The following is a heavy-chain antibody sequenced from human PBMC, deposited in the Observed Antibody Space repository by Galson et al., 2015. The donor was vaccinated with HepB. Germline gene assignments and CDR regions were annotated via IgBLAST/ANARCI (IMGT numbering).Heavy chain of an antibody. J-gene: IGHJ2*01. CDR2: IIPIFGTA. Sequence: SVKVSCKASGGTFSSYAISWVRQAPGQGLEWMGGIIPIFGTANYAQKFQGRVTITADESTSTAYMELSSLRSEDTAVYYCARDRGVDTAMVTSWYFDLWGRGTLVTVSS. D-gene: IGHD5-18*01. CDR1: GGTFSSYA. V-gene: IGHV1-69*13. CDR3: ARDRGVDTAMVTSWYFDL.